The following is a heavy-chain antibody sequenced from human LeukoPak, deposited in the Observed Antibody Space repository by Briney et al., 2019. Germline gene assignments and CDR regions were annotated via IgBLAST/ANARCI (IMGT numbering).Heavy chain of an antibody. CDR1: GYTFTGYY. J-gene: IGHJ6*03. CDR2: INPTSGGT. Sequence: ASVKVSCKASGYTFTGYYMHWVRQAPGRGLEWMGWINPTSGGTKYAQKFQGRVTMTRDTSISTAYMELNTLRSDDTAMYYCARAAGDYGDYDYFYHMDVWGKGTTVTISS. V-gene: IGHV1-2*02. CDR3: ARAAGDYGDYDYFYHMDV. D-gene: IGHD4-17*01.